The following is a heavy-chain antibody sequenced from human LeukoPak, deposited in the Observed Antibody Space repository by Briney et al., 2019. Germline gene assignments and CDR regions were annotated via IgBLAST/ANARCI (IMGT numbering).Heavy chain of an antibody. D-gene: IGHD6-19*01. V-gene: IGHV3-7*01. Sequence: PGGSLRLSCAASGIILSSYWMSWVRQAPGKGLEWVANIKQDGSDKWYVDSVKGRFTISRDNAKNSLYLQMNSLRVEDTAVYYCAREFRSVYNSRWFDYWGQGTLVTVSS. CDR2: IKQDGSDK. CDR1: GIILSSYW. CDR3: AREFRSVYNSRWFDY. J-gene: IGHJ5*01.